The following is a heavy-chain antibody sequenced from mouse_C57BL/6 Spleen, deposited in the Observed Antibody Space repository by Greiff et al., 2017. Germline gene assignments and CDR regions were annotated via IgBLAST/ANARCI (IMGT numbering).Heavy chain of an antibody. V-gene: IGHV5-12*01. J-gene: IGHJ4*01. CDR3: ALTWTGYAMDY. CDR1: GFTFSDYY. Sequence: EVQRVESGGGLVQPGGSLKLSCAASGFTFSDYYMYWVRRTPEKRLEWVAYISNGGGSTYYPDTVKGRCTISRDNAKNTLYLQMSRLKSADAAMYYCALTWTGYAMDYWGQGTSVTVSS. D-gene: IGHD4-1*01. CDR2: ISNGGGST.